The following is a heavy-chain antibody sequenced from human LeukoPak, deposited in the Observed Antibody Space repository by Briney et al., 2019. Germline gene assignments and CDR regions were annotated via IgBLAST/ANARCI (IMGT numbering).Heavy chain of an antibody. CDR1: GGTFSRYA. CDR3: ARANYYDSSGYFLFDY. J-gene: IGHJ4*02. CDR2: IIPIFGTA. D-gene: IGHD3-22*01. V-gene: IGHV1-69*05. Sequence: VASVKVSCRASGGTFSRYAISWVRQAPGQGLEWMGGIIPIFGTANYAQKFQGRVTITTDESTSTAYMELSSLRSEDTAVYYCARANYYDSSGYFLFDYWGQGTLVTVSS.